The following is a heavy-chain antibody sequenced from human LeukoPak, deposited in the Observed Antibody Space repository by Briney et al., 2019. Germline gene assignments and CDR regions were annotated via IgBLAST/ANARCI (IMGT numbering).Heavy chain of an antibody. D-gene: IGHD6-13*01. CDR3: ARDRREADTSNWFDP. CDR2: IYYSGST. Sequence: SETLSLTCTVSGGSISSYYWSWIRQPPGKGLEWIGYIYYSGSTNYNPSLKSRVTISVDTSKNQLSLKLSSVTAADTAVYYCARDRREADTSNWFDPWGQGALVTVSS. V-gene: IGHV4-59*12. CDR1: GGSISSYY. J-gene: IGHJ5*02.